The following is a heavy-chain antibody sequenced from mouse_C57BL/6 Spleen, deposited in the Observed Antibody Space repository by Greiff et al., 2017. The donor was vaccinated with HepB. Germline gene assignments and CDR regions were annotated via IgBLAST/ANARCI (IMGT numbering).Heavy chain of an antibody. Sequence: QVQLQQPGAELVKPGASVKLSCKASGYTFTSYWLHWVKQRPGQGLEWIGMIHPNSGSTNYNEKFKSKATLTVDKSSSTAYMQLSSLTSEDSAVYYCARGVSTVVATEYWGKGTTQTVTS. J-gene: IGHJ2*01. CDR3: ARGVSTVVATEY. CDR1: GYTFTSYW. CDR2: IHPNSGST. V-gene: IGHV1-64*01. D-gene: IGHD1-1*01.